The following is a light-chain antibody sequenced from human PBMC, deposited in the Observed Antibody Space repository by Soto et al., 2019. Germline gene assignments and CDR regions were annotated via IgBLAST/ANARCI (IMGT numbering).Light chain of an antibody. CDR2: NTN. CDR3: VLYMGSGSVV. V-gene: IGLV8-61*01. Sequence: QAVVTQEPSFSVSPGGTVTLTCALSSGAVSTNYYPSWYQQTPGQTPRTLIYNTNSRSSGVPDRFSGSILGNKAALTITGAQADDECDYYCVLYMGSGSVVFGGGTKLTV. CDR1: SGAVSTNYY. J-gene: IGLJ2*01.